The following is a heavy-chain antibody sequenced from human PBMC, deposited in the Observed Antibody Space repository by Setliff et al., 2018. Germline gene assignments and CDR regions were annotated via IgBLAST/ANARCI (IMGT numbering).Heavy chain of an antibody. CDR2: ISAYKDKT. D-gene: IGHD2-2*01. Sequence: ASVKVSCKSYGYTFNTYGISWVRQAPGQGPEWMGWISAYKDKTRSTERFQDRLTLTIDTSTDTVFMELRDLRADDTATYYGARDGGKYCATTSCFHFDYWGQGTQVTVSS. CDR1: GYTFNTYG. CDR3: ARDGGKYCATTSCFHFDY. V-gene: IGHV1-18*01. J-gene: IGHJ4*02.